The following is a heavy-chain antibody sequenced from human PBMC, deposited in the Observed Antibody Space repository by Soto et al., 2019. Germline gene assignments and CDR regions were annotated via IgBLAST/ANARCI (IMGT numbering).Heavy chain of an antibody. CDR2: IIPSLDTT. Sequence: QVQVVQSGAEVKKPGSSVRVSCKASGGTSSSYAITWMRQAPGQGLEWMGGIIPSLDTTDYAQKFQGRGTFTADETKSTVQMEPSSLASEDTAVYYCASGGTTVNRRFDFWGQGTLVTVSS. V-gene: IGHV1-69*01. CDR3: ASGGTTVNRRFDF. CDR1: GGTSSSYA. D-gene: IGHD4-4*01. J-gene: IGHJ4*02.